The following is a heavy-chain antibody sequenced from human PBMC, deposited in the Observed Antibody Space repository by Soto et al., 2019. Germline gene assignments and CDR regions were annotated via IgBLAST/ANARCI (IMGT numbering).Heavy chain of an antibody. J-gene: IGHJ4*02. CDR1: GYTFTSYA. CDR2: INAGNGNT. CDR3: ARGGLIVVVPAAMFSFGENFDY. Sequence: QVQLVQSGAEVKKPGASVKVSCKASGYTFTSYAMHWVRQAPGQRLEWMGWINAGNGNTKYSRKFQGRVTITRDTSASTAYMELSSLRSEDTAVYYCARGGLIVVVPAAMFSFGENFDYWGQGTLVTVSS. D-gene: IGHD2-2*01. V-gene: IGHV1-3*01.